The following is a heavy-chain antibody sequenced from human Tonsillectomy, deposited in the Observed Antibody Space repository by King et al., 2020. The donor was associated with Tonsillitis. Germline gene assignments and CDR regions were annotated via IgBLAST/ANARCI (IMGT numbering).Heavy chain of an antibody. CDR2: MSYDGSNK. J-gene: IGHJ4*02. Sequence: VQLVESGGGVVQPGRSLRVSCAASGFTFSSYAMHWVRQAPGKGLEWVAIMSYDGSNKYYGDSVKGRFTISRDNSKNTLYLEMSSLRGEDTAVYYCARDRVPTIAADECFDYWGQGTLVTVSS. D-gene: IGHD6-13*01. CDR3: ARDRVPTIAADECFDY. V-gene: IGHV3-30*04. CDR1: GFTFSSYA.